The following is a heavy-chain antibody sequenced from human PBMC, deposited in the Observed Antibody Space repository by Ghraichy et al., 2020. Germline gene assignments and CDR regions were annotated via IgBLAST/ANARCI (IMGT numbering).Heavy chain of an antibody. CDR3: STPVIAVAGALSDY. CDR2: IKSKTDGGTI. CDR1: GFSFSYAW. J-gene: IGHJ4*02. V-gene: IGHV3-15*01. Sequence: GGSLRLSCAASGFSFSYAWMSWVRQAPGKGLEFIGRIKSKTDGGTIDYTAPVKGRFTISRDDSKNTLYLQMNSLKTEDTAVYYCSTPVIAVAGALSDYWGQGTLVTVSS. D-gene: IGHD6-19*01.